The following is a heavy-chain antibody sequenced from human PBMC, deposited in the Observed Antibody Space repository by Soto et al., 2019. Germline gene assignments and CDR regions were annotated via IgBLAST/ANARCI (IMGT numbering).Heavy chain of an antibody. J-gene: IGHJ4*02. CDR2: ISSSGGKT. CDR1: GFTFSTYA. D-gene: IGHD3-22*01. CDR3: STGGYYDRSGYRFLFY. Sequence: GSLRLSCAASGFTFSTYAMSWVRQAPGKGLEWVSGISSSGGKTYYVDSVKSRFTISRDNSKNTLYLQMNSLRAEDTAVFYCSTGGYYDRSGYRFLFYWGQGTLVTVSS. V-gene: IGHV3-23*01.